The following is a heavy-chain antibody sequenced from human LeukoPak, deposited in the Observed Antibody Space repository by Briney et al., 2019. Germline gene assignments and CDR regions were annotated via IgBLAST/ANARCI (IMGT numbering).Heavy chain of an antibody. D-gene: IGHD2-2*01. J-gene: IGHJ6*03. CDR3: ARSPGSTSGDYYYYYMDV. V-gene: IGHV1-69*05. CDR2: IIPIFGTA. Sequence: ASVKVSCKASGGTFSSYAISWVRQAPGQGLEWMGGIIPIFGTANYAQKFQGRVTITTDESTSTAYMELSSLRSEDTAVYYCARSPGSTSGDYYYYYMDVWGKGTTVTVSS. CDR1: GGTFSSYA.